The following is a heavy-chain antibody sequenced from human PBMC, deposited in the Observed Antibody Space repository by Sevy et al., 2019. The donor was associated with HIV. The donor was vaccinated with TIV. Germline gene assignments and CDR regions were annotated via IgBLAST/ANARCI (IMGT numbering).Heavy chain of an antibody. D-gene: IGHD3-16*01. CDR2: MNPNSGNT. CDR1: GYTFTNYD. J-gene: IGHJ5*02. V-gene: IGHV1-8*01. CDR3: ASDLAGSKQGGWFDP. Sequence: ASVKVSCKASGYTFTNYDINWVRQATGQGLEWMGWMNPNSGNTGYAQKFQGRVTMIRNTSMSTAYMELSSLTSDDTAVYYCASDLAGSKQGGWFDPWGQGTLVTVSS.